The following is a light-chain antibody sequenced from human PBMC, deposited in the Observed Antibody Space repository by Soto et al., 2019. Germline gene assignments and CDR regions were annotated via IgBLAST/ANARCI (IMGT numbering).Light chain of an antibody. CDR2: WAS. CDR3: QQYYSTPLT. V-gene: IGKV4-1*01. CDR1: QSVLHSPNNKNY. J-gene: IGKJ4*01. Sequence: DIVMTQSPDSLTVSLGERATINCKSSQSVLHSPNNKNYLAWYQQKPGQPPNLLIYWASTRESGVPERFSGSGSGTDFTLTISSLQAEDVAAYYCQQYYSTPLTFGGGTRVEIK.